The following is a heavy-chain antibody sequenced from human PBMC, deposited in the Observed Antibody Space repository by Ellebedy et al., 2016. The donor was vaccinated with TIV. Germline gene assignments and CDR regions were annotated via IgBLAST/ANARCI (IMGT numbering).Heavy chain of an antibody. D-gene: IGHD3-22*01. J-gene: IGHJ6*02. Sequence: ASVKVSCKVSGYRLSEVSVHWVRQAPGKGLEWMGGFDPVEGEPIYAQRFQGRITMTEDTPTNTAYMELGSLRSDDTAVYYCGTALVVITTSLHYYGMDVWGQGTTVTVSS. CDR3: GTALVVITTSLHYYGMDV. V-gene: IGHV1-24*01. CDR2: FDPVEGEP. CDR1: GYRLSEVS.